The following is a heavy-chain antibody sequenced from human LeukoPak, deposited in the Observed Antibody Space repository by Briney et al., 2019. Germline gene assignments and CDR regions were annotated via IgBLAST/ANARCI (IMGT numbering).Heavy chain of an antibody. Sequence: PGGSLRLSCAASGFTFVDYAMHWVRQAPGKGLEYVSGIGSNGDSTYYANSVKGRFTMSRDNSKHTLYLQMGSLRTEDLAVYYCARRYSNPYYFYMDVRGKGTTVTVSS. CDR1: GFTFVDYA. D-gene: IGHD4-11*01. J-gene: IGHJ6*03. CDR2: IGSNGDST. V-gene: IGHV3-64*01. CDR3: ARRYSNPYYFYMDV.